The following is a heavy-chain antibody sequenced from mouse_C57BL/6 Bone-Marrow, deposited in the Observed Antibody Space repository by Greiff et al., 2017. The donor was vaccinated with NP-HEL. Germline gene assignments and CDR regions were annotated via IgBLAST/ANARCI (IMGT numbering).Heavy chain of an antibody. CDR1: GFTFSNYW. D-gene: IGHD1-1*01. V-gene: IGHV6-3*01. Sequence: EVQVVESGGGLVQPGGSMKLSCVASGFTFSNYWMNWVRQSPEKGLEWVAQIRLKSDNYATHYAESVKGRFTISRDDSKSSVYLQMNNLRAEDTGIYYCTAYAPYWYFDVWGTGTTVTVSS. CDR3: TAYAPYWYFDV. CDR2: IRLKSDNYAT. J-gene: IGHJ1*03.